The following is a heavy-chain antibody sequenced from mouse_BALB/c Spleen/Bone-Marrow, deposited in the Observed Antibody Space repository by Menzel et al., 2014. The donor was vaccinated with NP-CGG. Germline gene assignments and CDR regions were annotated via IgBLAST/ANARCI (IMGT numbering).Heavy chain of an antibody. D-gene: IGHD2-14*01. Sequence: EVQLQQSGAELVKPGASVKLSCTASGFNIKDTYMHWVKQRPEQGLEWIGRIDPANGNTKYDPKFQGKATITADTSSNTAYLQLSSLTSEDTAVYYCASYRYAWYVEVWGAGTTVTVSS. CDR3: ASYRYAWYVEV. CDR1: GFNIKDTY. V-gene: IGHV14-3*02. J-gene: IGHJ1*01. CDR2: IDPANGNT.